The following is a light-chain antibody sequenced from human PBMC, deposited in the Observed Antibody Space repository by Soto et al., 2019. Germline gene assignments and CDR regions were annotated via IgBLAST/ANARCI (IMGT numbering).Light chain of an antibody. CDR3: QQYKSYSLT. Sequence: DIQMTQSPSTLSASVGDRVTITCRASQSISSWLAWYQHKPGKAPKLLIYKASSLESGVPSRFSGSGSGTEFTLAISSLQADDFATYYCQQYKSYSLTFGGGTTVEIK. V-gene: IGKV1-5*03. CDR1: QSISSW. CDR2: KAS. J-gene: IGKJ4*01.